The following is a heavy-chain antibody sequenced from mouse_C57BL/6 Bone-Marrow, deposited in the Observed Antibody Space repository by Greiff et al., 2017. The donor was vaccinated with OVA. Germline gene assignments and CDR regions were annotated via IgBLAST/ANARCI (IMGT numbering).Heavy chain of an antibody. CDR3: ARHYYGSSYY. V-gene: IGHV5-6*01. CDR1: GFTFSSYG. D-gene: IGHD1-1*01. Sequence: EVKLVESGGDLVKPGGSLKLSCAASGFTFSSYGLSWVRQTPDKRLEWVATISSGGSNNYYPDSVTGRFTISRDNAKNTLYLQMSSLKSEDTAMYYCARHYYGSSYYWGQGTTLTVSS. CDR2: ISSGGSNN. J-gene: IGHJ2*01.